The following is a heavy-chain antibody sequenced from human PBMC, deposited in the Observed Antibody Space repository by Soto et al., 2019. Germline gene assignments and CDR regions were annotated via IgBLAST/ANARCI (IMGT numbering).Heavy chain of an antibody. V-gene: IGHV3-23*01. CDR3: AKALGRGTVTACMDV. D-gene: IGHD4-17*01. CDR1: GFTFSSYA. J-gene: IGHJ6*02. CDR2: ISGSGGST. Sequence: GGSLRLSCAASGFTFSSYAMSWVRQAPGKGLEWVSAISGSGGSTYYADSVKGRFTISRDNSKNTLYLQMNSLRAEDTAVYYCAKALGRGTVTACMDVWGQGTTVTVSS.